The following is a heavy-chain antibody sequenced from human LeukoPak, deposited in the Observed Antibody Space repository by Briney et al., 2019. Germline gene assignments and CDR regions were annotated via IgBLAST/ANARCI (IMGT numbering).Heavy chain of an antibody. V-gene: IGHV3-21*01. CDR2: ISSTSAHI. CDR1: GFSFNTFS. Sequence: GGSLRLSCAASGFSFNTFSMSWVRRAPGKGLEWVSSISSTSAHIFYADSVKGRFTISRDNAKNSLYLQMNSLRVEDTAVYYCTSRYCSTSNCYSFDNWGQGTMVTVSS. CDR3: TSRYCSTSNCYSFDN. J-gene: IGHJ3*02. D-gene: IGHD2-2*01.